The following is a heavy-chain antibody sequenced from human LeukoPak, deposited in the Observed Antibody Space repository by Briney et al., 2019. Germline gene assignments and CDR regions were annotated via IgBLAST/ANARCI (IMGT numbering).Heavy chain of an antibody. CDR1: GFTFSSYE. D-gene: IGHD5-18*01. CDR3: ARVHYNTAMVDIDY. Sequence: GGSLRLSCAASGFTFSSYEMHWVHQAPGKGLEWISYISSSGSTIYYADSVKGRFTISRDNGKNSLYLQMNSLRAEDTAVYYCARVHYNTAMVDIDYWGQGTLVTVSS. CDR2: ISSSGSTI. V-gene: IGHV3-48*03. J-gene: IGHJ4*02.